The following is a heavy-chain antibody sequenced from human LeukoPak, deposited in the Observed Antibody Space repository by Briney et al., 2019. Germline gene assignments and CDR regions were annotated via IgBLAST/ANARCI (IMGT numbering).Heavy chain of an antibody. CDR1: GFTFSSYS. CDR3: ARAVDTAMVQVPYYYGMDV. V-gene: IGHV3-48*02. CDR2: ISSSSSTI. J-gene: IGHJ6*02. D-gene: IGHD5-18*01. Sequence: PGGSLRLSCAASGFTFSSYSMNWVRQAPGKGLEWVSYISSSSSTIYYADSVKGRFTISRDNAKNSLYLQMNSLRDEDTAVCYCARAVDTAMVQVPYYYGMDVWGQGTTVTVSS.